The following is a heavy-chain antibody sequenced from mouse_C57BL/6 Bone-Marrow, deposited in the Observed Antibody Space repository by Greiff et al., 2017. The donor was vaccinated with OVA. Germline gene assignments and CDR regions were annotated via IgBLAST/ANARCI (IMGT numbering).Heavy chain of an antibody. CDR3: ARDHYSNYVWFAY. CDR1: GFTFSSYA. J-gene: IGHJ3*01. CDR2: ISDGGSYT. V-gene: IGHV5-4*01. D-gene: IGHD2-5*01. Sequence: VQGVESGGGLVKPGGSLKLSCAASGFTFSSYAMSWVRQTPEKRLEWVATISDGGSYTYYPDNVKGRFTISRDNAKNNLYLQMSHLKSEDTAMYYCARDHYSNYVWFAYWGQGTLVTVSA.